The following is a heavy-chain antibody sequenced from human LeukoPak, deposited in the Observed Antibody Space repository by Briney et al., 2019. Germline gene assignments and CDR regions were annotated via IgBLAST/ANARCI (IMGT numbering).Heavy chain of an antibody. CDR2: INHSGST. V-gene: IGHV4-34*01. CDR1: GGSFSGYY. D-gene: IGHD2-2*03. J-gene: IGHJ5*02. Sequence: SETLSLTCAVYGGSFSGYYWSWIRQPPGKGLEWIGEINHSGSTNYNPSFKSRVTISVDTSKNQFSLKLSSVTAADTAVYYCARHGYCSSTSCHIGWFDPWGQGTLVTVSS. CDR3: ARHGYCSSTSCHIGWFDP.